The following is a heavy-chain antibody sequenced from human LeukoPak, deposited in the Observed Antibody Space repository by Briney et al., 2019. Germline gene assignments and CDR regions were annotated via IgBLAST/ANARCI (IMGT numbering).Heavy chain of an antibody. CDR3: AKGYDFWSGYYIFDY. D-gene: IGHD3-3*01. Sequence: GGSLRLSCAASGFTFDDYAMHWVRQAPGKGLEWASGISWNSGNIGYADSVKGRFTISRDNAKDSLYLQMNSLRAEDTALYYCAKGYDFWSGYYIFDYWGQGTLVTVSS. J-gene: IGHJ4*02. V-gene: IGHV3-9*01. CDR2: ISWNSGNI. CDR1: GFTFDDYA.